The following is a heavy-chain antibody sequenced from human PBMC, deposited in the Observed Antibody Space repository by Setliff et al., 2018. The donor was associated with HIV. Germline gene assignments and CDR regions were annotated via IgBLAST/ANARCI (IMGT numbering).Heavy chain of an antibody. V-gene: IGHV4-61*02. J-gene: IGHJ5*02. D-gene: IGHD3-3*01. CDR3: AREAPSEPTRYYNFWSGCPDWFDP. Sequence: SETLSLTCTVSGDSISSGSYYWSWIRQPAGKGLEWIGRIYTTGTTDYNPSLKTRVSMSIDTSKNQFSLNLTSVTAADTAVYYCAREAPSEPTRYYNFWSGCPDWFDPWGPGTLVTVSS. CDR2: IYTTGTT. CDR1: GDSISSGSYY.